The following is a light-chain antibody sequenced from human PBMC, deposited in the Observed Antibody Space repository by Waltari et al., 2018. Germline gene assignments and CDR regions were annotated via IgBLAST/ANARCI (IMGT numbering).Light chain of an antibody. V-gene: IGKV4-1*01. J-gene: IGKJ2*03. CDR1: QSVLYSSNNKNY. Sequence: DIVMTQSPDSLAVSLGERATINCKSSQSVLYSSNNKNYLAGYQQKPGQPPKLLIYWASTRDSGVPDRFSGSGSGTDFTLTISSLQAEDVAVYYCQQYYSTPYSFGQGTKLEIK. CDR2: WAS. CDR3: QQYYSTPYS.